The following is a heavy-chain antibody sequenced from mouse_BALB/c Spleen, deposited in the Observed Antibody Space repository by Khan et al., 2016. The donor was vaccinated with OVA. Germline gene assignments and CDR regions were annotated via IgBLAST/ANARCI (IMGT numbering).Heavy chain of an antibody. Sequence: QMQLEESGPGLVAPSQSLSITCTVSGFSLSDYGVSWIRQPPGKGLEWLGVIWGGGSTYYNSAPKSRLSISKDNSKSQVFLKMNSLQTDDTAMYYCAKGLWSYYFALDYWGQGTSVTVSS. D-gene: IGHD1-1*02. CDR1: GFSLSDYG. J-gene: IGHJ4*01. V-gene: IGHV2-6-5*01. CDR3: AKGLWSYYFALDY. CDR2: IWGGGST.